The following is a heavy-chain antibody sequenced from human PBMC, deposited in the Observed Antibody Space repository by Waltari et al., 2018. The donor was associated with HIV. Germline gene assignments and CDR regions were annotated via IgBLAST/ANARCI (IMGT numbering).Heavy chain of an antibody. Sequence: EVLLAESGGRLIQPGGSLGLSCVASNFTISDRPVTWGRQTPGGPLEGFAVIYPDDTTHYAESVRGRFTISRLKSRTSVILLMNGLFVDDTAIYYCTTGVRYYNPWGLGTRVTVSA. D-gene: IGHD3-22*01. CDR2: IYPDDTT. V-gene: IGHV3-53*01. J-gene: IGHJ5*02. CDR3: TTGVRYYNP. CDR1: NFTISDRP.